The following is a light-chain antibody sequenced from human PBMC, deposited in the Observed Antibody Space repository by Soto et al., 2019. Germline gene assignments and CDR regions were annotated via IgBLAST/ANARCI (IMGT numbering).Light chain of an antibody. V-gene: IGLV2-14*01. CDR1: SSDVGAYIF. Sequence: QSALTQPASVSGSPGQSITISCTGTSSDVGAYIFVCWYQQYPGKAPKLMIYDITNRPSGVSNRFSGSKAGNTASLTISRLQAEDEADYYCVSFTTSTSSVFGTATKLTVL. J-gene: IGLJ1*01. CDR3: VSFTTSTSSV. CDR2: DIT.